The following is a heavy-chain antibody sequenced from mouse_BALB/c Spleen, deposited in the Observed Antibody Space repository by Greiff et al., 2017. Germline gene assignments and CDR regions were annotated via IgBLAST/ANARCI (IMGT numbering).Heavy chain of an antibody. CDR2: ISYSGST. Sequence: EVKLQESGPGLVKPSQSLSLTCTVTGYSITSDYAWNWIRQFPGNKLEWMGYISYSGSTSYNPSLKSRISITRDTSKNQFFLQLNSVTTEDTATYYCARRESFDVWGAGTTVTVSS. V-gene: IGHV3-2*02. J-gene: IGHJ1*01. CDR3: ARRESFDV. CDR1: GYSITSDYA.